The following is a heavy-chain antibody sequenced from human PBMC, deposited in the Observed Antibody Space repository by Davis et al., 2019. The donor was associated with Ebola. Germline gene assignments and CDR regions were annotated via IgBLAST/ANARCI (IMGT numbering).Heavy chain of an antibody. CDR2: IYYSGST. V-gene: IGHV4-39*07. CDR3: ASGGPMVRGTPRYYYYYMDV. D-gene: IGHD3-10*01. Sequence: PSETLSLTCTVSGGSISSSSYYWGWIRQPPGKGLEWIGSIYYSGSTYYNPSLKSRVTISVDTSKNQFSLKLSSVTAADTAVYYCASGGPMVRGTPRYYYYYMDVWGKGTTVTVSS. J-gene: IGHJ6*03. CDR1: GGSISSSSYY.